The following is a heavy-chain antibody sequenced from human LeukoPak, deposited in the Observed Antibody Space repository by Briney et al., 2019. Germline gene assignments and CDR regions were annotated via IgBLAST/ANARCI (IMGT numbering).Heavy chain of an antibody. CDR3: VRKAAATLFDY. V-gene: IGHV3-21*01. CDR2: ISSSSRDI. D-gene: IGHD1-26*01. J-gene: IGHJ4*02. Sequence: GGSLSLSCAASGFTFSSYTMNWVRQAPGKGLEWVAAISSSSRDIFYADSVKGRFSISRDNTQNSLSLRMNSLRAEDTAVYYCVRKAAATLFDYWGQGTLVTVSS. CDR1: GFTFSSYT.